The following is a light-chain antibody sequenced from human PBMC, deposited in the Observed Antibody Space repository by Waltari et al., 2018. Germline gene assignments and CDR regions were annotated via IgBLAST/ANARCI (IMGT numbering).Light chain of an antibody. CDR1: QSVSNN. V-gene: IGKV3-11*01. Sequence: EIVLTQSPATLSLSPGERATLFCRVSQSVSNNLGWYQQKPGQAPRLVIYDASKRATGIPSRFSGSGSWTDFTLTISSLEPEDFAVYYCKQRAKWPLTFGGGTKVEIK. J-gene: IGKJ4*01. CDR3: KQRAKWPLT. CDR2: DAS.